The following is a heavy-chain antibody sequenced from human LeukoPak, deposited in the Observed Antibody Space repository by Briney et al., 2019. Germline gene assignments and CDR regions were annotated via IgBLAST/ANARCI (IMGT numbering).Heavy chain of an antibody. J-gene: IGHJ4*02. V-gene: IGHV1-46*01. CDR1: GYTFTSYY. D-gene: IGHD6-13*01. CDR2: INPSGGST. Sequence: ASVTVSCKASGYTFTSYYMHWVRQAPGQGLEWMGIINPSGGSTSYAQKFQGRVTMTRDTSTSTVYMELSSLRSEDTAVYYCAREVAAVGFDYWGQGTLVTVSS. CDR3: AREVAAVGFDY.